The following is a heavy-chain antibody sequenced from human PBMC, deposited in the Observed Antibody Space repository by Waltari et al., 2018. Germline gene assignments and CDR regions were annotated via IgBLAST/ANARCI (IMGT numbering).Heavy chain of an antibody. CDR2: INHSGST. CDR3: ALLRPTYYMDV. Sequence: QVQLQQWGAGLLKPSETLSLTCAVYGGSFSGYYWSWIRQPPGKGLEWIGEINHSGSTNYNPSLKSRVTISVDTSKNQFSLKLSSVTAADTAVYYCALLRPTYYMDVWGKGTTVTVSS. CDR1: GGSFSGYY. D-gene: IGHD2-15*01. V-gene: IGHV4-34*01. J-gene: IGHJ6*03.